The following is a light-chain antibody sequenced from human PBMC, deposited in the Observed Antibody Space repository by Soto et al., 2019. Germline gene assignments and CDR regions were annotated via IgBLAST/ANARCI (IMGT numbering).Light chain of an antibody. CDR2: KVS. Sequence: DVVMTQSPLSLPVTLGQPASISCRSNQSLVHSDGIAYFSWFQQRPGRSPRRLIYKVSNRDSGVPDRFSGSGSGTDFTLKIIRVEAEDVGVYYCMQGTHWPWTFGQGTKVDIK. V-gene: IGKV2-30*02. J-gene: IGKJ1*01. CDR1: QSLVHSDGIAY. CDR3: MQGTHWPWT.